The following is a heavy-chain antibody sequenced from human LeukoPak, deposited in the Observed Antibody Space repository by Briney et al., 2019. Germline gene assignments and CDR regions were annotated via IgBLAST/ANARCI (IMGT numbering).Heavy chain of an antibody. CDR1: GGSISSSY. J-gene: IGHJ3*02. V-gene: IGHV4-59*01. D-gene: IGHD3-9*01. CDR2: VYYSGSS. CDR3: ARSTHVYDLLTGYSPGTFDI. Sequence: PSETLSLTCTVSGGSISSSYWSWIRQPPGKGLEWIGFVYYSGSSNYNPSLKSRVTISVDTSTNQFFLRLSSVTAADTAVFYCARSTHVYDLLTGYSPGTFDIWGQGTMVAVSP.